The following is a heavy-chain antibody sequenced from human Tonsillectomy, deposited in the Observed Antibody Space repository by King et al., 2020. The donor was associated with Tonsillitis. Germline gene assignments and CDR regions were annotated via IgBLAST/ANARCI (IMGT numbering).Heavy chain of an antibody. D-gene: IGHD3-22*01. CDR2: ISYDGSNK. J-gene: IGHJ4*02. CDR3: AREPYYYDSSGYYFDY. CDR1: GFTFSSYA. V-gene: IGHV3-30*04. Sequence: VQLVESGGGVVQPGRSLRLSCAASGFTFSSYAMHWVRQAPGKGLEWVAVISYDGSNKYYADSVKGRFTISRDNSKNTLYLQMNSLRAEDTAVYYCAREPYYYDSSGYYFDYWGQGTLVTVSS.